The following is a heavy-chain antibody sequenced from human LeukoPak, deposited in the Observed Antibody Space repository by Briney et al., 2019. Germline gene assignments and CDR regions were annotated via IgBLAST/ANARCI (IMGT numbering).Heavy chain of an antibody. CDR3: AQGTHFYDSSGYLTSFDP. J-gene: IGHJ5*02. CDR2: ISWNSGYI. Sequence: GGSLRHSCAASGFTFDDYAMHWVRQAPGEGLEWVSGISWNSGYIGYADSVKGRFTISRDNAKNSLYPQMNSLRAEDTALYYCAQGTHFYDSSGYLTSFDPWGQGTLVTVSS. D-gene: IGHD3-22*01. CDR1: GFTFDDYA. V-gene: IGHV3-9*01.